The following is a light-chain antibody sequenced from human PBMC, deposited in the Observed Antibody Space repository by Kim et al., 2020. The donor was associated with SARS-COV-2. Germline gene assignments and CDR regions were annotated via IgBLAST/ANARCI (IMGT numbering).Light chain of an antibody. J-gene: IGKJ5*01. CDR3: QQYGGSPIT. CDR2: GAS. V-gene: IGKV3-20*01. Sequence: SPGEGATLSGRASQSGSSSYLAWYQQKPGQAPRLLIYGASSRATGIPDRFSGSGSGTDFTLTISRLEPGDFAVYYCQQYGGSPITFGQGTRLEIK. CDR1: QSGSSSY.